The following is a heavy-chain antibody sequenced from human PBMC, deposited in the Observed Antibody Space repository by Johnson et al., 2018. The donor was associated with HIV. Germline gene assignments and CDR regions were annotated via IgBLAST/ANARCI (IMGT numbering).Heavy chain of an antibody. CDR1: GFTFSSYA. CDR3: AKDSRPQTFDI. J-gene: IGHJ3*02. Sequence: VQLVESGGGVVQPGRSLRLSCAASGFTFSSYAIHWVRQAPGKGLEWVAVISYDGNNKYYADSVKGRFTISRDNSKNTLHLQMNSLRAEDTALYYCAKDSRPQTFDIWGQGTMVTVSS. V-gene: IGHV3-30*04. CDR2: ISYDGNNK.